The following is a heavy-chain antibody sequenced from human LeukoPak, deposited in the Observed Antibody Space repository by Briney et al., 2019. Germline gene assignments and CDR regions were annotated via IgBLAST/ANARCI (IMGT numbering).Heavy chain of an antibody. D-gene: IGHD6-19*01. CDR1: VGAISISSYY. J-gene: IGHJ6*03. Sequence: SETLSLTCTVSVGAISISSYYWGWIRPPPGKGLQWIWRIYYRGTTHYNPSLKSRVTISVDTSKRQFSLTLSSVPAADTAVYYCASLYSSGWSGYYYYMDVWGKGTTVTVSS. CDR3: ASLYSSGWSGYYYYMDV. CDR2: IYYRGTT. V-gene: IGHV4-39*01.